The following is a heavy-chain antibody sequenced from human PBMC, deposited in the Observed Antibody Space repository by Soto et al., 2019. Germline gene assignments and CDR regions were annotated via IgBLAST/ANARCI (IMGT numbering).Heavy chain of an antibody. CDR3: AKAISDYYAPSDY. Sequence: GSLRLSCAASGFSFSSYWINWVRQAPGKGLEWVANMNPDGSAQYYVDSVKGRFTISRDNAKNSASLQMNSLRAEDAAVYYCAKAISDYYAPSDYWGQGTQVTVSS. D-gene: IGHD3-22*01. CDR1: GFSFSSYW. CDR2: MNPDGSAQ. V-gene: IGHV3-7*01. J-gene: IGHJ4*02.